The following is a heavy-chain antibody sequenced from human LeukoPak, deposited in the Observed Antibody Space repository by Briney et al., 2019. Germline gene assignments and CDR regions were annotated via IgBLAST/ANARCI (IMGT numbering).Heavy chain of an antibody. V-gene: IGHV3-23*01. J-gene: IGHJ4*02. CDR1: GFTFDIYA. CDR3: ARDGLRYSSGWYPPGDY. CDR2: ISASANST. D-gene: IGHD6-19*01. Sequence: GGSLRLSCAASGFTFDIYAMTWVRQAPGKGPDWVSGISASANSTYYADSVKGRFIISRDNSKNTLFLQMNSLRVEDTAVYYCARDGLRYSSGWYPPGDYWGQGTLVTVSS.